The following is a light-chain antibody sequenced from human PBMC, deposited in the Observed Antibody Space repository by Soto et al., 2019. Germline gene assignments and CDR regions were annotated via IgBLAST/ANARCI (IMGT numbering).Light chain of an antibody. CDR1: SSDVGGYNY. CDR3: SSYTSSSTPYV. J-gene: IGLJ1*01. V-gene: IGLV2-14*01. CDR2: DVS. Sequence: QSVLTQPASVSGSPGQSITISCTGTSSDVGGYNYVSWYQQHPGQAPKLMIYDVSNRPSGVSNRFSGSKSGNTASLTISGLQAEYEADYYCSSYTSSSTPYVFGTGTKVTVL.